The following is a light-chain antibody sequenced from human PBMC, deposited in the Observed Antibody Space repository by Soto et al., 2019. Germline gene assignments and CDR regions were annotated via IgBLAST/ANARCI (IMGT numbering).Light chain of an antibody. J-gene: IGKJ1*01. CDR1: QNISNY. CDR3: QQYDSSPRT. Sequence: IEMTQSPPSLSLSVGKRATLSCRASQNISNYLIWYQQKPGQAPRLLIYDVSNRAAGIPARFSGSGSGTDFTLTISSLEPEDFAVYYCQQYDSSPRTFGQGTKVDIK. V-gene: IGKV3-11*01. CDR2: DVS.